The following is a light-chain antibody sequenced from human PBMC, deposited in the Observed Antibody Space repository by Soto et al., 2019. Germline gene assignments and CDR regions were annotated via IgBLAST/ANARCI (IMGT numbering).Light chain of an antibody. CDR2: GAF. CDR1: QSVSTN. CDR3: QQYNNWPSWT. Sequence: EIVLTQSPVTLSVSPGQRATLSCRASQSVSTNLAWYQQKPGQAPRLLIFGAFIRASGIPARFSGSGSGTDFTLTITSLQSEDFAIYYCQQYNNWPSWTFGQGTKVDIK. V-gene: IGKV3-15*01. J-gene: IGKJ1*01.